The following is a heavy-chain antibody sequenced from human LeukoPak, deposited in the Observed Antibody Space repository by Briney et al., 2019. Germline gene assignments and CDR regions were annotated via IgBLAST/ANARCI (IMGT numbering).Heavy chain of an antibody. CDR1: EYTFTSYD. J-gene: IGHJ4*02. CDR3: ARGRHPGPTWISEY. Sequence: GASVKVSCKAFEYTFTSYDINWVRQATGQGLEWMGWMNPNSGNTGYAQKLQGRVTMTRNTSISTAYMELSSLTSEDTAVYYCARGRHPGPTWISEYWGQGTLVTVSS. CDR2: MNPNSGNT. D-gene: IGHD5-12*01. V-gene: IGHV1-8*01.